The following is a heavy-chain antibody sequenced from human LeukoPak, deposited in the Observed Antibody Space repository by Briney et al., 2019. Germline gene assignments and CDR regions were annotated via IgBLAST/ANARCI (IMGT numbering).Heavy chain of an antibody. CDR2: IYTSGST. Sequence: PSETLSLTCTVSGGSISSGSYYWSWIRQPAGKGLEWIGRIYTSGSTNYNPSLKSRVTISVDTSKNQFSLKLSSVTAADTAVYYCARPDSSGPFDYWGQGTLVTVSS. J-gene: IGHJ4*02. CDR3: ARPDSSGPFDY. V-gene: IGHV4-61*02. CDR1: GGSISSGSYY. D-gene: IGHD6-19*01.